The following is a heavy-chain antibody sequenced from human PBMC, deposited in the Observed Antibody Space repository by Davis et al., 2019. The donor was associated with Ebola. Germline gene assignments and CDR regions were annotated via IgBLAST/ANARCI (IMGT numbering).Heavy chain of an antibody. J-gene: IGHJ3*02. Sequence: ASVKVSCKASGYTFTGYYMHWVRQAPGQGLEWMGWINPNSGGTNYAQKFQGRVTMTRDTSISTAYMELSRLRSDDTAVYYCARDRILGVAGPGAFDIWGQGTMVTVSS. CDR2: INPNSGGT. CDR3: ARDRILGVAGPGAFDI. D-gene: IGHD6-19*01. CDR1: GYTFTGYY. V-gene: IGHV1-2*02.